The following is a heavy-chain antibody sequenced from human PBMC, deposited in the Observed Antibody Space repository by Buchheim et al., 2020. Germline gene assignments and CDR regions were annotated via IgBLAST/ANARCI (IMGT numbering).Heavy chain of an antibody. V-gene: IGHV3-23*01. CDR3: AKGYRLLSD. CDR1: GFNFRSGA. D-gene: IGHD1-14*01. CDR2: ISDGGDKT. Sequence: EVQLLESGGGLVQPGGSLRLSCAASGFNFRSGAMSWVRQAPGKGLEWVSTISDGGDKTIYADSVKGRFPISRDNSKNQLYLQMNSLRAEDTAVYYCAKGYRLLSDWGQGTL. J-gene: IGHJ4*02.